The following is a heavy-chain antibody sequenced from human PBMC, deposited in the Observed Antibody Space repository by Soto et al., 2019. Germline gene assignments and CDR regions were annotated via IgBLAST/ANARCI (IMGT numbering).Heavy chain of an antibody. J-gene: IGHJ4*02. CDR3: ERHVSGWLSDY. Sequence: GGSLRLSCAASGFTFSSYWMHWVRQAPGKGLVWVSRINSDGSSTSYADSVKGRFTISRDNAKNTLYLQMNSLRAEDTAVYYCERHVSGWLSDYWGQGTLVTVSS. CDR1: GFTFSSYW. V-gene: IGHV3-74*01. D-gene: IGHD6-19*01. CDR2: INSDGSST.